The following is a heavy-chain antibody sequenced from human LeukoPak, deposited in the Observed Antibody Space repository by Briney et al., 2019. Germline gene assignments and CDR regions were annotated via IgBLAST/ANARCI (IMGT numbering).Heavy chain of an antibody. D-gene: IGHD3-3*01. V-gene: IGHV3-74*01. J-gene: IGHJ6*02. Sequence: PGGSLRLSCAASGFTFSSYWMHWVRQAPGQGLVWVSRINSDGSSTSYADSVKGRFTISRDNAKNTLYLQMNSLRAEDTAVYYCAREGAYDFSTYYGMDVWGQGTTVTVSS. CDR3: AREGAYDFSTYYGMDV. CDR1: GFTFSSYW. CDR2: INSDGSST.